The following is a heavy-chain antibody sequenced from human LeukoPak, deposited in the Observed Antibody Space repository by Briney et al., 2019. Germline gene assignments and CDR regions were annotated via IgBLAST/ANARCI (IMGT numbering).Heavy chain of an antibody. CDR3: ARRAAGYEFDY. Sequence: PSETLSLTCTVSGGSISSYYWSWIRQPPGKGLEWIGYIYYSGSTNYNPSLKSRVTISVDTSKNQFSLKLSSVTAADTAVYYCARRAAGYEFDYWGQGTPVTVSS. V-gene: IGHV4-59*01. D-gene: IGHD2-15*01. CDR2: IYYSGST. CDR1: GGSISSYY. J-gene: IGHJ4*02.